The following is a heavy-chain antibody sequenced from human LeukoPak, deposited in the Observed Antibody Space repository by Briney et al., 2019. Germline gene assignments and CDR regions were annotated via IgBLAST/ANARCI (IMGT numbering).Heavy chain of an antibody. V-gene: IGHV1-18*01. CDR1: GYTFTSYG. D-gene: IGHD3-9*01. CDR3: ARDPGQYYDILTGYYTPYYFDY. Sequence: ASVKVSCKASGYTFTSYGISWVRQAPGQGLEWMGWISTYNADTDYAQNLQGRVTLTTDTSTSTASMELRSLRSDDTAVYYCARDPGQYYDILTGYYTPYYFDYWGQGTLVTVSS. CDR2: ISTYNADT. J-gene: IGHJ4*02.